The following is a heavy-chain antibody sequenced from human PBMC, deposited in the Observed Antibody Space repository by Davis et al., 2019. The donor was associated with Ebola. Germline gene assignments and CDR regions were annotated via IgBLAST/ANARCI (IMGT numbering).Heavy chain of an antibody. D-gene: IGHD1-7*01. J-gene: IGHJ4*02. Sequence: PGGSLRLSCAASGLTFSNALMSWVRQAPGKGLEWVGRIKSTPDGGTTDYAAPVKGRFIISRDDSKNTVYLQMNSLKFEDTAAYYCSTHNWNYVYWGQGTLVTVSS. CDR2: IKSTPDGGTT. CDR3: STHNWNYVY. V-gene: IGHV3-15*01. CDR1: GLTFSNAL.